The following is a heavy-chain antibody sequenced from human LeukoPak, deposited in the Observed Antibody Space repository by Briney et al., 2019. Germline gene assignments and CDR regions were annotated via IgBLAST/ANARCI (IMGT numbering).Heavy chain of an antibody. J-gene: IGHJ5*02. V-gene: IGHV3-30*03. D-gene: IGHD3-10*01. CDR1: GFTFSSYG. CDR2: ISYDGSNK. CDR3: ASRSRWFGDRPGFDP. Sequence: GGSLRLSCAASGFTFSSYGMHWVRQAPGKGLEWVAVISYDGSNKYYADSVKGRFTISRDNSKNTLYLQMNSLRAEDTAVYYCASRSRWFGDRPGFDPWGQGTLVTVSS.